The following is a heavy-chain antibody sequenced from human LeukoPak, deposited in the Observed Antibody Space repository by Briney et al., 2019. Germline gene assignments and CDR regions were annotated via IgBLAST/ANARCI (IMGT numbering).Heavy chain of an antibody. J-gene: IGHJ4*02. D-gene: IGHD6-19*01. CDR2: INHSGST. V-gene: IGHV4-34*01. CDR3: ARGHRQWPH. CDR1: GGSFSGYY. Sequence: SETLSLTCAVYGGSFSGYYWSWIRQPPGKGLEWIGEINHSGSTNYNPSLKSRVTISVDTSKNRFSLKLSSVTAADTAVYYCARGHRQWPHWSQGTLVTVSS.